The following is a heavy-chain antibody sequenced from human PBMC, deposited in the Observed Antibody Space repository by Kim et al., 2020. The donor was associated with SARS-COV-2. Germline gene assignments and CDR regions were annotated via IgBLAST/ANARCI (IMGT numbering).Heavy chain of an antibody. V-gene: IGHV1-46*01. J-gene: IGHJ4*02. CDR2: ITWTGLINPGAGGT. Sequence: ASVKVSCKASGDALSNYYIHWVRQAPGHGLQWIGIITWTGLINPGAGGTTSPQYAQDFRDRVTMTTDTSTSTVHMELSGLRSDDSAIYYCATEAREAYFFENWGQGTLVTVSS. D-gene: IGHD1-26*01. CDR1: GDALSNYY. CDR3: ATEAREAYFFEN.